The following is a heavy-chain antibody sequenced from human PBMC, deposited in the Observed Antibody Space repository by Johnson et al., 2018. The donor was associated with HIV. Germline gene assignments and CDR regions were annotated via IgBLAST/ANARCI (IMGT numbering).Heavy chain of an antibody. CDR2: IRSKLYGGTT. Sequence: MQLVESGGGLVQPGRSLRLSCTASGFSFGDYAMSWVRQSPGKGLEWVGFIRSKLYGGTTEYAPSVEGRFSISRDDSKGIAYLQMNSLKSEDTAVYYCAPYCTSTSCFDDGLYIWGQGTMVTVSS. V-gene: IGHV3-49*04. J-gene: IGHJ3*02. CDR3: APYCTSTSCFDDGLYI. CDR1: GFSFGDYA. D-gene: IGHD2-2*01.